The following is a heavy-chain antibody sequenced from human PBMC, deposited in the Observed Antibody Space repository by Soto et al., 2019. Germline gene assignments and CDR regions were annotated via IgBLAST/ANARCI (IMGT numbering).Heavy chain of an antibody. CDR1: GDSMSTYF. Sequence: SETLSLTCTVSGDSMSTYFWSWIRQPPGKGLEWMGYVYYNGNTTYNPSLKGRVTISVDTSKLQFSLELTSVTAADTAVYYCARGQDFWSGFYTPFFEYWGEKIMLTISS. V-gene: IGHV4-59*01. D-gene: IGHD3-3*01. CDR2: VYYNGNT. CDR3: ARGQDFWSGFYTPFFEY. J-gene: IGHJ4*02.